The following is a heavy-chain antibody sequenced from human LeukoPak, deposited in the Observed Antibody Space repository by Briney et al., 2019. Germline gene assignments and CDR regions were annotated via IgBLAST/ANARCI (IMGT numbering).Heavy chain of an antibody. CDR3: ARGGPAGEWFGELSYFDY. V-gene: IGHV4-34*01. J-gene: IGHJ4*02. CDR1: GGSFSGYY. CDR2: INHSGST. Sequence: PSETLSLTCAVYGGSFSGYYWSWIRQPPGKGLEWIGEINHSGSTYYNPSLQSRVTISIDTSKNQFSLKLRFVTAADTAVYYCARGGPAGEWFGELSYFDYWGQGTLVTVSS. D-gene: IGHD3-10*01.